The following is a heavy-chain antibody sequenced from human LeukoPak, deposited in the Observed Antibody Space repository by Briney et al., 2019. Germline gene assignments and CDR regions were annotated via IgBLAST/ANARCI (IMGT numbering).Heavy chain of an antibody. CDR2: IKEDGSQK. D-gene: IGHD3-16*01. CDR3: ARGLNTSPGVDY. CDR1: GFTFSNYW. J-gene: IGHJ4*02. V-gene: IGHV3-7*01. Sequence: QTGGSLRLSCGVSGFTFSNYWMNWVRQAPGKGLEWVANIKEDGSQKYYVESVKGRFTVSRDNAKNSVYLLMSSLRDEDTAVYYCARGLNTSPGVDYWGQGTLVTVSS.